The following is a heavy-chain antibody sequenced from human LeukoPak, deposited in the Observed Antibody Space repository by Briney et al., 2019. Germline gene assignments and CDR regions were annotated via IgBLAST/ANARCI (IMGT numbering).Heavy chain of an antibody. CDR3: ARTAMIVVVITSGAFDI. CDR2: IYYSGST. D-gene: IGHD3-22*01. V-gene: IGHV4-30-4*01. CDR1: GGSISSGDYY. Sequence: SQTLSLTCTVSGGSISSGDYYWSWIRQPPGKGLEWIGYIYYSGSTYYNPSLKSRVTISVDTSKNQFSLKLSSVTAADTAVYYCARTAMIVVVITSGAFDIWGQGTMVTVSS. J-gene: IGHJ3*02.